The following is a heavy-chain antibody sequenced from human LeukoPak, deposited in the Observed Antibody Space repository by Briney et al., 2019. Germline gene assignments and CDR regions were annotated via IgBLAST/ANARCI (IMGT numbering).Heavy chain of an antibody. CDR1: GFTFSGSA. CDR2: IRSKANNYAT. Sequence: GGSLKLSCAASGFTFSGSAMHWVRQASGKGLEWVGRIRSKANNYATVYAASVKGRFTISRDDSKNTAYLQMNSLKTEDTAVYCCTKSSGSYSFDYWGQGTLVTVSS. D-gene: IGHD1-26*01. V-gene: IGHV3-73*01. CDR3: TKSSGSYSFDY. J-gene: IGHJ4*02.